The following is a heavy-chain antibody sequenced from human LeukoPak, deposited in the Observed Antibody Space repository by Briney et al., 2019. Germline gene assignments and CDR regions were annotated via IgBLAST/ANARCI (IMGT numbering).Heavy chain of an antibody. V-gene: IGHV1-18*01. CDR1: GDSFTSYD. Sequence: ASVRVSCKAAGDSFTSYDISWVRQAPGQGLEWMGCISAYNGNTNYAQKLQGRVTMTTDTSTSTAYMELRSLRSDDTAVYYCARQLAYYDFWSVYYWGQGTLVTVSS. CDR3: ARQLAYYDFWSVYY. CDR2: ISAYNGNT. D-gene: IGHD3-3*01. J-gene: IGHJ4*02.